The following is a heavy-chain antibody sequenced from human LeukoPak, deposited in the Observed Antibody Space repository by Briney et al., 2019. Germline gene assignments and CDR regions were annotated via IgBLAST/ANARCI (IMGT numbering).Heavy chain of an antibody. CDR1: GYTFTGYY. CDR2: IIPILGIA. D-gene: IGHD1-26*01. Sequence: SVKVSCKASGYTFTGYYMHWVRQAPGQGLEWMGRIIPILGIANYAQKFQGRVTITADKSTSTAYMELSSLRSEDTAVYYCARAEEPGRFDYWGQGTLVTVSS. V-gene: IGHV1-69*04. J-gene: IGHJ4*02. CDR3: ARAEEPGRFDY.